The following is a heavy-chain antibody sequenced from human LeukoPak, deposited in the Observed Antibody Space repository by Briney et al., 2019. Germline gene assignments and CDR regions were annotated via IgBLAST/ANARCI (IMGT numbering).Heavy chain of an antibody. V-gene: IGHV3-30*02. CDR1: GFTFSSFG. J-gene: IGHJ4*02. Sequence: GGSLRLSCAASGFTFSSFGMHWVRQAPGKGLEWAAFIYYDGSKTYYADSVKGRFTISRDSSKNTLFLQMNSLRAEDTAVYYCAKDINYYDSSGLLGDYWGQGTLVTVSS. CDR2: IYYDGSKT. D-gene: IGHD3-22*01. CDR3: AKDINYYDSSGLLGDY.